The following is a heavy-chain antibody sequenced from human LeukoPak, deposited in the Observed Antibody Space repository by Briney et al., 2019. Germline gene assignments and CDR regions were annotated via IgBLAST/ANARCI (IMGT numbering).Heavy chain of an antibody. CDR1: GYTFTSYG. D-gene: IGHD4-23*01. CDR3: ARVDYGGGFDS. CDR2: ISSYNGDT. V-gene: IGHV1-18*01. Sequence: ASVKVSCKASGYTFTSYGITWVRQAPGQGLEWMGWISSYNGDTKYAQKVQGRVTVTTDTSTSTAYMELRSLSLDDTAVYYCARVDYGGGFDSWGQGTLVTVSS. J-gene: IGHJ4*02.